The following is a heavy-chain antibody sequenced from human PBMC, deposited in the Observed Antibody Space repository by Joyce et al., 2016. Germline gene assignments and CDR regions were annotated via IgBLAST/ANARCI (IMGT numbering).Heavy chain of an antibody. CDR2: INGGNGNT. J-gene: IGHJ4*02. V-gene: IGHV1-3*01. Sequence: QVQLVQSGAEVKKPGASVKVSCKASGYTFTGHTIHWVRQAPGQSLEWMGWINGGNGNTRFSQKFQGRVTVSRDTSANTAYMEVSSLRSEDTAVYYCARGSSALTYFDFWGQGTLVTVSS. D-gene: IGHD3-10*01. CDR3: ARGSSALTYFDF. CDR1: GYTFTGHT.